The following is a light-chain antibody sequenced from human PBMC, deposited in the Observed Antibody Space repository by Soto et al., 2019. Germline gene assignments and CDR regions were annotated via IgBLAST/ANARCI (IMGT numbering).Light chain of an antibody. V-gene: IGKV3-20*01. Sequence: EIVMTQSPVTLSVSPGERATLSCTASQSVSSIYLAWYQQKPGQAPRLLIYGASSRATGTPDRFSGSGSGTDFTLTINRLEPEDFAVYYCQQYGSSPLTFGGGTKVDIK. CDR1: QSVSSIY. CDR2: GAS. CDR3: QQYGSSPLT. J-gene: IGKJ4*01.